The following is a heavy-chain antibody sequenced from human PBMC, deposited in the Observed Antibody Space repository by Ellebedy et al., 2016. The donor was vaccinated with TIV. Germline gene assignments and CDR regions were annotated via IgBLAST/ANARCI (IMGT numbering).Heavy chain of an antibody. V-gene: IGHV1-46*04. CDR1: GYTFTKYY. J-gene: IGHJ4*02. CDR2: IDPRGVST. Sequence: ASVKVPCKASGYTFTKYYMHWVRQAPGQGLEWMGIIDPRGVSTTSAQKLQGRFTLTRDTSTSTAYMGLSSLRSEDTAVYYCATFSGSSGSFDDWGQGTLVTVSS. CDR3: ATFSGSSGSFDD. D-gene: IGHD3-22*01.